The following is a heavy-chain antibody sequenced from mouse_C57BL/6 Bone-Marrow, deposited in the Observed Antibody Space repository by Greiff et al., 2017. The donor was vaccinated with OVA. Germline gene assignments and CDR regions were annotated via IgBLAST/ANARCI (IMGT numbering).Heavy chain of an antibody. J-gene: IGHJ2*01. CDR1: GFNIKDDY. CDR2: IDPENGDT. CDR3: TTDLNYYGSSFFDY. V-gene: IGHV14-4*01. D-gene: IGHD1-1*01. Sequence: VQLQQSGAELVRPGASVKLSCTASGFNIKDDYMHWVKQRPEQGLEWIGWIDPENGDTEYASKFQGKATITADTSSNTAYLQSSSLTSEDTAVYYCTTDLNYYGSSFFDYWGQGTTLTVSS.